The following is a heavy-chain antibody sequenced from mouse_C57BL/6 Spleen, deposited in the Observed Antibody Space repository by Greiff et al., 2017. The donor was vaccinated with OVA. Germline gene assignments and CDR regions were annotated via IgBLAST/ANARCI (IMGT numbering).Heavy chain of an antibody. V-gene: IGHV1-50*01. CDR3: ARGRDDYDAFDY. CDR2: IDPSDSYT. D-gene: IGHD2-4*01. CDR1: GYTFTSYW. J-gene: IGHJ2*01. Sequence: QVQLQQPGAELVKPGASVKLSCKASGYTFTSYWMQWVKQRPGQGLEWIGEIDPSDSYTNYNQKFKGKATLPVDTSSSTAYMQLSSLTSEDSAVYYCARGRDDYDAFDYWGQGTTLTVSS.